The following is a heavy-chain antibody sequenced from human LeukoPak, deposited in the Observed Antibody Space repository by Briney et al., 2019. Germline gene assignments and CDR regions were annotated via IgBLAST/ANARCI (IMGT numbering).Heavy chain of an antibody. CDR3: AKDSRGADNHFDY. V-gene: IGHV3-30*02. J-gene: IGHJ4*02. CDR2: ISYDGGNK. CDR1: GFTFTTYG. Sequence: GGSLRLSCAPSGFTFTTYGMRWVRQAPGKGLEWVALISYDGGNKYYADSVKGRFTISRDNSKNTLYLQMNSLRAEDTAVYYCAKDSRGADNHFDYWGQGTLVTVSS. D-gene: IGHD1-1*01.